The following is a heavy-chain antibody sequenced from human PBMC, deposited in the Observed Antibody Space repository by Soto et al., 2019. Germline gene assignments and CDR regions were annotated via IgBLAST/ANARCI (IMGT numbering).Heavy chain of an antibody. J-gene: IGHJ6*02. D-gene: IGHD6-19*01. CDR2: ISYDASNK. V-gene: IGHV3-30*18. Sequence: QVQLVESGGGVVQPGRSLRLSCAASGFTFSSFGMHWVRQAPGKGLEWVALISYDASNKYYADSVKGRFTISRDNSKNTLYLQMNSLRAEDTAVYYCAKSASGWGRYWYGMDVWGQWTTVTVSS. CDR3: AKSASGWGRYWYGMDV. CDR1: GFTFSSFG.